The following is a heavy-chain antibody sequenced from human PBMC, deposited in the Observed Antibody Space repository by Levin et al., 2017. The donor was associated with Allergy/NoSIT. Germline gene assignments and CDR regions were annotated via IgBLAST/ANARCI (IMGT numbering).Heavy chain of an antibody. CDR3: ARADNGDYSVY. CDR2: INPSGGST. CDR1: GYTFTNYY. J-gene: IGHJ4*02. D-gene: IGHD4-17*01. Sequence: GESLKISCKASGYTFTNYYMHWVRQAPGQGLEWMGIINPSGGSTNYAQKFQGRVTMTRDTSTSTVYMELSSLRSEDTAVYYCARADNGDYSVYWGQGSLVTVSS. V-gene: IGHV1-46*01.